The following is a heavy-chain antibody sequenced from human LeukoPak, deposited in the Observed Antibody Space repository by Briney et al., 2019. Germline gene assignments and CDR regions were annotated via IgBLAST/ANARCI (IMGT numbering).Heavy chain of an antibody. Sequence: SQTLSLTCAVSGDSIRIGGHYWNWIRQRPGNGLEWIGNIFHTGSTYYNPSLKSRVIISVDTSKSQFSLKLSSVTAADTAVYYCARSPGIWNEYGRLEYWGQGALVTVSS. V-gene: IGHV4-31*11. CDR2: IFHTGST. CDR3: ARSPGIWNEYGRLEY. CDR1: GDSIRIGGHY. D-gene: IGHD1-1*01. J-gene: IGHJ4*02.